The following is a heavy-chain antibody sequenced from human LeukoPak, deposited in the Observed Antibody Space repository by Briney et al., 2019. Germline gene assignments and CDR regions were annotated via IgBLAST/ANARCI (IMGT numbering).Heavy chain of an antibody. CDR2: IYYSGST. CDR1: GGSIGSGGYY. V-gene: IGHV4-31*03. Sequence: SETLSLTCTVSGGSIGSGGYYWSWIRQHPGKGLEWIGYIYYSGSTYYNPSLKSRVTISVDTSKNQFSLKLSSVTAADTAVYYCARVLGSSACFDYWGQGTLVTVSS. CDR3: ARVLGSSACFDY. J-gene: IGHJ4*02. D-gene: IGHD7-27*01.